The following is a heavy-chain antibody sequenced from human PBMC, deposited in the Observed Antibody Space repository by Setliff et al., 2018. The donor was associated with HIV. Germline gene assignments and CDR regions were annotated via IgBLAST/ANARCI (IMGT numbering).Heavy chain of an antibody. CDR3: AKVLEFGIDAFDI. CDR1: GFTFSAHG. CDR2: INYDDNYE. Sequence: GGSLRLSCAASGFTFSAHGMHWVRQAPGKGLEWVTFINYDDNYEYYADSVKGRFTISRDNSKSTVDLQMTSLTAEDTAVYYCAKVLEFGIDAFDIWGQGTVVTVSS. D-gene: IGHD3-10*01. V-gene: IGHV3-30*02. J-gene: IGHJ3*02.